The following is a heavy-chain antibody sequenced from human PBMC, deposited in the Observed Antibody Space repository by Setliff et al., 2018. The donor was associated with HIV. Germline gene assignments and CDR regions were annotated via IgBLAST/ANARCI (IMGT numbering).Heavy chain of an antibody. CDR3: VRDMHYYDSSGYYRLDVLDY. J-gene: IGHJ4*02. V-gene: IGHV3-30-3*01. D-gene: IGHD3-22*01. CDR2: MSFDGTNK. CDR1: GFTFSSYT. Sequence: HPGGSLRLSCAASGFTFSSYTIHWVRQAPGKGLEWVAVMSFDGTNKYYGDAVKGRFTISRDNSKNTLYLQMNSLTPEDTAVYYCVRDMHYYDSSGYYRLDVLDYWGQGTQVTVSS.